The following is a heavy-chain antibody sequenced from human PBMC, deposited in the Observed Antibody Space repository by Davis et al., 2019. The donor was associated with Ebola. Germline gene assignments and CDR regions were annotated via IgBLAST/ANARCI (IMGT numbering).Heavy chain of an antibody. CDR1: GYTFTGYY. CDR3: ARGGQRLSGPGRLLLGY. V-gene: IGHV1-2*02. Sequence: ASVKVSCKASGYTFTGYYMHWVRQAPGQGLEWMGWINPNSGGTKYAQKFQGRVTMTRDTSISTAYMELSGLRSDDTAVYYCARGGQRLSGPGRLLLGYWGQGTLVTVSS. D-gene: IGHD5-12*01. J-gene: IGHJ4*02. CDR2: INPNSGGT.